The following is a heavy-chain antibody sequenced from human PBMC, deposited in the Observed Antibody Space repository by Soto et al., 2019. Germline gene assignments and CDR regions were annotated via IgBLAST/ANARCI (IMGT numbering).Heavy chain of an antibody. D-gene: IGHD3-22*01. CDR2: IIPIFGTA. J-gene: IGHJ4*02. V-gene: IGHV1-69*13. CDR1: GGTFSSYA. Sequence: ASVKVSCKASGGTFSSYAISWVRQAPGQGLEWMGGIIPIFGTANYAQKFQGRVTITADESTSTAYMELSSLRSEDTAVYYCARGPRPHYYDSSGYYYDYWGQGTLVTVSS. CDR3: ARGPRPHYYDSSGYYYDY.